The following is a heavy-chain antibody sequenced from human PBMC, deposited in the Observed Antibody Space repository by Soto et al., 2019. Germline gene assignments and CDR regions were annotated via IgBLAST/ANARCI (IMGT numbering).Heavy chain of an antibody. Sequence: GGSLRLSCAASGFTFSGSAMHWVRQASGKGLEWVGRIRSKANSYATAYAASVKGRFTISRDDSKNTAYLQMNSLKTEDTTVYYCTRALYDFWSGYLLDFDYWGQGTLVTVSS. J-gene: IGHJ4*02. V-gene: IGHV3-73*01. CDR2: IRSKANSYAT. CDR1: GFTFSGSA. D-gene: IGHD3-3*01. CDR3: TRALYDFWSGYLLDFDY.